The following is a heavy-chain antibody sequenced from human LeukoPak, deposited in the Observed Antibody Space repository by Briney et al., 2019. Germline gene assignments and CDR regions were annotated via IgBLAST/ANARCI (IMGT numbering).Heavy chain of an antibody. V-gene: IGHV3-66*01. CDR3: ARVDYGDYGFDY. CDR1: GFTVSSNY. J-gene: IGHJ4*02. CDR2: IYSGGST. Sequence: GGSLRLSCAASGFTVSSNYMSWVRQAPGKGLEWVSVIYSGGSTYYADSVKGRFTISRDNSKNTLYLQMNSLRAEDTAVYYCARVDYGDYGFDYWGQGTLLTVSS. D-gene: IGHD4-17*01.